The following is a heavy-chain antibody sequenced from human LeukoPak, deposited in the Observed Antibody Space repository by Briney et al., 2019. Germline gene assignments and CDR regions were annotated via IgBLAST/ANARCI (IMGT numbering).Heavy chain of an antibody. J-gene: IGHJ4*02. CDR1: GGSISSYY. V-gene: IGHV4-59*08. CDR2: IYYSGST. Sequence: SETLSLTCTVSGGSISSYYWSWIRQPPGKGLEWIGYIYYSGSTNYNPSLKSRVTISVDTSKNQFSLKLSSVTAADTAVYYCASAYCGGECYSLELEYYFDYWGQGTLVTVSS. D-gene: IGHD2-21*01. CDR3: ASAYCGGECYSLELEYYFDY.